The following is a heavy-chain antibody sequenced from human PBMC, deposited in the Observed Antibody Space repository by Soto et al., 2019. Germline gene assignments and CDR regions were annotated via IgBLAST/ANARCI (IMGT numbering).Heavy chain of an antibody. CDR1: GFTFSSYG. J-gene: IGHJ4*02. V-gene: IGHV3-30*18. CDR2: ISYDGSNK. D-gene: IGHD6-19*01. CDR3: AKDISVAVGGADY. Sequence: QVQLVESGGGVVQPGRSLRLSCAASGFTFSSYGMHWVRQAPGKGLEWVAVISYDGSNKYYADSVKGRFTISRDNSKNTLYLQMNSLRAEDTAVYYCAKDISVAVGGADYWGQGTLVTVSS.